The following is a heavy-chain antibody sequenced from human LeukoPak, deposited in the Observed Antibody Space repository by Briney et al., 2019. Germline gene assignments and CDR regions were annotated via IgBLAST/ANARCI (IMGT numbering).Heavy chain of an antibody. V-gene: IGHV4-61*02. CDR1: SGSISSSNYY. J-gene: IGHJ2*01. D-gene: IGHD3-22*01. CDR3: ARDNYYDSSGYVTYWYFDL. Sequence: SETLSLTCTVSSGSISSSNYYWSWIRQPAGKGLEWIGRISTIGIANYNPSLNSRVTISIDTSKNQFSLKLSSVTAADTAVYYCARDNYYDSSGYVTYWYFDLWGRGTLVTVSS. CDR2: ISTIGIA.